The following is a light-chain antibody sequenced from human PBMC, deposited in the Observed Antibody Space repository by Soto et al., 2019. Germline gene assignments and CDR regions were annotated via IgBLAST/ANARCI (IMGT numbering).Light chain of an antibody. CDR2: GNS. V-gene: IGLV1-40*01. Sequence: QSVLTQPPSVSGAPGQRVTISCTGSSSNIGAGYDVHWYQHLPGTVPKLLIYGNSIRPSGVPDRFSGSKSGTSASLAITGLQAEDEADYYCQSYDTSLSAVIFGGGTQLTVL. CDR3: QSYDTSLSAVI. J-gene: IGLJ2*01. CDR1: SSNIGAGYD.